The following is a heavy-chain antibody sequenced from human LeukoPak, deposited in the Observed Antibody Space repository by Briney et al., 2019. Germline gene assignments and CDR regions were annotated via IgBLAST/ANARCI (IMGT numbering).Heavy chain of an antibody. D-gene: IGHD5-12*01. V-gene: IGHV3-21*06. J-gene: IGHJ6*03. CDR2: IHGSASYN. CDR3: VRAFGGYDSQRFYYNMDV. Sequence: GGSLRLACAASGFIFSNYYLDWVRQAPGKGLEWVSCIHGSASYNYYADSVKGRFTISRDSAKNSLYLEMSSLRVEDTAVYYCVRAFGGYDSQRFYYNMDVWGKGTTVTVSS. CDR1: GFIFSNYY.